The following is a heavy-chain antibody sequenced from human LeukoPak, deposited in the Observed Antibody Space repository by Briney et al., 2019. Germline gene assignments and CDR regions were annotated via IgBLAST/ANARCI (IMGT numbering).Heavy chain of an antibody. D-gene: IGHD1-1*01. CDR1: GFTFTSYA. Sequence: GGSLRLSCAASGFTFTSYALTWVRQAPGKGLEWVSAISGSGAGTYYADSVKGRFTISRDNSKNTLYLQMNSLRAEDTAVYYCAKDFLDNRERPYYMDVWGKGTTVTVSS. V-gene: IGHV3-23*01. CDR3: AKDFLDNRERPYYMDV. CDR2: ISGSGAGT. J-gene: IGHJ6*03.